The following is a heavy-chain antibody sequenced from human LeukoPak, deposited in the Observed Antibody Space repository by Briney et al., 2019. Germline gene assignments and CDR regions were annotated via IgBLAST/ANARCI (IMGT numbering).Heavy chain of an antibody. CDR2: ISGSSSYI. J-gene: IGHJ3*02. V-gene: IGHV3-21*01. CDR3: ARFIYGDLGAFDI. D-gene: IGHD4-17*01. CDR1: GFTFSSYS. Sequence: GGSLRLSCAASGFTFSSYSLNWVRQAPGKGLEWVSSISGSSSYIYYADSVKGRFTISRHNAKNSLYLQMNSLRAEDTAVYYCARFIYGDLGAFDIWGQGTMVTVSS.